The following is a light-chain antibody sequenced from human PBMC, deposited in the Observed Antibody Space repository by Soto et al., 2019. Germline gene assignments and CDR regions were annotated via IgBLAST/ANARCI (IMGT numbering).Light chain of an antibody. V-gene: IGKV3-20*01. CDR2: GAS. CDR1: QSVTSSY. J-gene: IGKJ3*01. CDR3: HHHVSSPFT. Sequence: EVVLTQSPGTLSLSPGERATLSCRASQSVTSSYLAWYHQNPGQAPRLLIYGASTRATGIPDRFSASGSGTDFTLTLSRLEPEDFAVYECHHHVSSPFTFGPGTQVDIK.